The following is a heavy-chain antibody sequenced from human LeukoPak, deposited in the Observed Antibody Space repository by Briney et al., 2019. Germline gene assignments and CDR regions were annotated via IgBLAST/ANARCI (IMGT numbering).Heavy chain of an antibody. J-gene: IGHJ6*02. V-gene: IGHV3-33*01. CDR2: IWYDASGQ. D-gene: IGHD3-9*01. CDR1: GFTFSRFG. CDR3: AREGLRYFDWLFLSVGMDV. Sequence: PGGSLRLSCAASGFTFSRFGMHWVRQAPGKGLEWVAMIWYDASGQHYGDSVKGRFTISRDTSKNTLYLQMNSLRAEDTAVYYCAREGLRYFDWLFLSVGMDVWGQGTTVTVSS.